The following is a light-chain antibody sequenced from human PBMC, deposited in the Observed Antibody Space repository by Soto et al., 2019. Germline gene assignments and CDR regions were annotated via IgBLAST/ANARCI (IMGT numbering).Light chain of an antibody. Sequence: DIQLTQSPFTLSASVGDSVTLTCMASQSISSWLAWYQQKPGKAPKLLIYDASSLESGVPSRFSGSGSGTEFTLTISSLQPDDFATFYCQQYSTFPRTFGQGTKVDI. CDR1: QSISSW. CDR3: QQYSTFPRT. J-gene: IGKJ1*01. V-gene: IGKV1-5*01. CDR2: DAS.